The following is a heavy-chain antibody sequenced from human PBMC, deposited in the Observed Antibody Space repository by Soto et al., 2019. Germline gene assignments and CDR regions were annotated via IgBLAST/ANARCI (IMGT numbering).Heavy chain of an antibody. D-gene: IGHD3-22*01. CDR3: AKVYWYDSSALCDY. J-gene: IGHJ4*02. CDR2: INSGSSAT. Sequence: EVQLVESGGGLVQPGGSLRLSCVASGFSFSSYSITWVRQAPGRGLEWVSYINSGSSATYYADSVEVRFTISRDNAKNSLYLQMTSLRDEDTAVYYCAKVYWYDSSALCDYWVQGTLVTVSS. V-gene: IGHV3-48*02. CDR1: GFSFSSYS.